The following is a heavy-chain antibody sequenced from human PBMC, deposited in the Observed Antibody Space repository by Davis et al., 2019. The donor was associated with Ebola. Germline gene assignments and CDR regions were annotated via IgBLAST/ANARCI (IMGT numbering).Heavy chain of an antibody. V-gene: IGHV5-51*01. J-gene: IGHJ3*02. CDR1: GYSFTSYW. CDR2: IYPGDSDT. CDR3: ARLQAQTNLGELSLSAFDI. Sequence: GESLKISCKGSGYSFTSYWIGWVRQMPGKGLEWMGIIYPGDSDTRYSPSFQGQVTISADKSISTAYLQWSSLKASDTAMYYCARLQAQTNLGELSLSAFDIWGQGTMVTVSS. D-gene: IGHD3-16*02.